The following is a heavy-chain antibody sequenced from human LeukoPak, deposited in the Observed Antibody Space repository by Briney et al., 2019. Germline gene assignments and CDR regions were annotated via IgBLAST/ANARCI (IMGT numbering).Heavy chain of an antibody. CDR2: INHSGST. J-gene: IGHJ3*01. CDR3: ARVRSAFDP. D-gene: IGHD3-3*01. Sequence: SETLSLTCAVYGGSFSGYYWSWIRQPPGKGLEWIGEINHSGSTNYNPSLKSRVTISVDTSKNQFSLKLTSVTAADTAVYYCARVRSAFDPWGQGTMVTVSS. CDR1: GGSFSGYY. V-gene: IGHV4-34*01.